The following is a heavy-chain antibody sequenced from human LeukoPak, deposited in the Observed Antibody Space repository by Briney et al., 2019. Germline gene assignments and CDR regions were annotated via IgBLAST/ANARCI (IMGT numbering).Heavy chain of an antibody. CDR2: ISGSGGSI. CDR3: AKADNYGDYTSGGVLWFDP. Sequence: PGGSLRLSCAASGFTFSSYAMSWVRQAPGKGLEWVSAISGSGGSIYYADSVKGRFTISRDNSKNTLYLQMNSLRAEDTAVYYCAKADNYGDYTSGGVLWFDPWGQGTLVTVSA. CDR1: GFTFSSYA. V-gene: IGHV3-23*01. D-gene: IGHD4-17*01. J-gene: IGHJ5*02.